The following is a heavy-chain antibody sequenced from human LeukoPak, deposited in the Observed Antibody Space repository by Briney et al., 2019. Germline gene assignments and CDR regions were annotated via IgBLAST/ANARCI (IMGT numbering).Heavy chain of an antibody. CDR1: GDSISGGGYY. J-gene: IGHJ3*02. V-gene: IGHV4-31*03. CDR2: IYDSGST. D-gene: IGHD4-11*01. Sequence: SETLSLTCTVSGDSISGGGYYWTWIRQHPGKGLEWIGHIYDSGSTYYHPSLKSRLTISIDTSKHQFSLKLRSVTAADTAVYYCARPNSNYLGNDAFDIWGQGTMVTVSS. CDR3: ARPNSNYLGNDAFDI.